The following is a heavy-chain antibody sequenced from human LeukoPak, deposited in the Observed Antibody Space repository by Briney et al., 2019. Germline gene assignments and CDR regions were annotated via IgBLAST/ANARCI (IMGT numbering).Heavy chain of an antibody. J-gene: IGHJ6*02. D-gene: IGHD2-8*01. CDR1: GGSISSSNW. CDR3: ARMAPSNYYYGMDV. Sequence: PSETLSLTCAVSGGSISSSNWWSWVRQSPGKGLEWIGEIYHSGSTNYNPSLKSRVTISVDKSKNQFSLKLSSVTAADTAVYYCARMAPSNYYYGMDVWGQGTTVTVSS. V-gene: IGHV4-4*02. CDR2: IYHSGST.